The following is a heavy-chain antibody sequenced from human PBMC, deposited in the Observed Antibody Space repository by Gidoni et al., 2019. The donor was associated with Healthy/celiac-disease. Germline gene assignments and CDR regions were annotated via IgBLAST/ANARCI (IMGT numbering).Heavy chain of an antibody. D-gene: IGHD6-19*01. CDR3: AKDGDIAVAGFFDY. CDR1: GFPFSSDG. CDR2: ISYDGINK. V-gene: IGHV3-30*18. J-gene: IGHJ4*02. Sequence: QVQLVESGGGVVQPGRSLRLSCAASGFPFSSDGMHWVRQAPGKGLEWVAVISYDGINKYYADSVKGRFTISRDNSKNTLYLQMNSLRAEDTAVYYCAKDGDIAVAGFFDYWGQGTLVTVSS.